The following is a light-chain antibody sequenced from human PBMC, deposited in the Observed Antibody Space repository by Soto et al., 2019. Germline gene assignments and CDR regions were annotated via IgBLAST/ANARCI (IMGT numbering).Light chain of an antibody. CDR3: QQTRSYPST. V-gene: IGKV1-9*01. J-gene: IGKJ4*01. CDR1: QGIDSY. CDR2: ETS. Sequence: IQLTQSPSSLSASVGDRLTITCRASQGIDSYLAWYQQRPGKVPQXLIYETSILQSGVSSRFSGSGSGTDFTLTISSLQAEDCATYYGQQTRSYPSTFGEGTKVDI.